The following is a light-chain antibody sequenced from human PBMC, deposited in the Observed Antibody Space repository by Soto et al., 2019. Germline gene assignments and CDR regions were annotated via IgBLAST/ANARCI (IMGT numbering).Light chain of an antibody. Sequence: DIQITQSPSTLSASVGDRVTITSRASQSITTRLAWHQQKPGKAPKLLIYKASSLESGLPSRFSGSGSGTEFTLTISSLQPDDFATYYCEQYDSYSLWMFGQGTKVVIK. J-gene: IGKJ1*01. CDR2: KAS. V-gene: IGKV1-5*03. CDR1: QSITTR. CDR3: EQYDSYSLWM.